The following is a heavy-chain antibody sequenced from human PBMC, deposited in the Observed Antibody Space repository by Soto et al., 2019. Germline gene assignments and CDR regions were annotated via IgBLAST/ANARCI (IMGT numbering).Heavy chain of an antibody. J-gene: IGHJ3*02. V-gene: IGHV1-18*01. CDR1: GYTFTSFG. Sequence: HVQLVQSGAEVKKPGASVKVSCKSSGYTFTSFGISWVRQAPGQGLEWMGWISAYNGDTNYAQKLQGRVTMTTDTSTSTDYKDLRSLRSDDTAVYYCAREQALVPASPFDIWGQGTMVTVSS. CDR2: ISAYNGDT. CDR3: AREQALVPASPFDI. D-gene: IGHD3-3*02.